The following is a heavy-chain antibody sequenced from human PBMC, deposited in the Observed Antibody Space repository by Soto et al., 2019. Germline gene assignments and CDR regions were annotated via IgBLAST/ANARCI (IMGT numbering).Heavy chain of an antibody. Sequence: QTLSLTCAISGDSVSSNTAAWNWIRQSPSRGLEWLGRTYYRSKWYNDYAVSVKSRITINPDTSKNQFSLQLNSVTPEDTAVYYCAREWQGHDSSGYYPPEDYYYGMDVWGQGPTVTVSS. D-gene: IGHD3-22*01. CDR2: TYYRSKWYN. CDR3: AREWQGHDSSGYYPPEDYYYGMDV. J-gene: IGHJ6*02. V-gene: IGHV6-1*01. CDR1: GDSVSSNTAA.